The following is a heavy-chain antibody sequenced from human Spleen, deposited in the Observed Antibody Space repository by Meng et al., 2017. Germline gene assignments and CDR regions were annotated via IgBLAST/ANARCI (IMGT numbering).Heavy chain of an antibody. CDR3: ARGGIATTGTSA. CDR1: GFTFSTDG. V-gene: IGHV3-74*01. Sequence: EVQLVESGGGLVQPWGSLRLSCAASGFTFSTDGMHWVRQAPGKGLVWVSRIKNDGGSTNYADSVKGRFTIARDNAKNTLYLQMNSLRAEDTGVYYCARGGIATTGTSAWGQGTLVTVSS. D-gene: IGHD6-13*01. CDR2: IKNDGGST. J-gene: IGHJ5*02.